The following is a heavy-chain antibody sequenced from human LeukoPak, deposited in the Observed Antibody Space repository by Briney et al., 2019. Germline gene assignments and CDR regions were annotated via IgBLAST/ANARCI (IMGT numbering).Heavy chain of an antibody. V-gene: IGHV3-7*05. Sequence: GGSLRLSCAASGFTFSSYWMSWVRQAPGKGLEGVAKITQDGRDKYYVGSVKGRFTVSRDNAQNSLYLQMNSLRAEDTAIYYCARKWSSSWSSFDYWGQGTLVTVSS. CDR3: ARKWSSSWSSFDY. CDR2: ITQDGRDK. CDR1: GFTFSSYW. J-gene: IGHJ4*02. D-gene: IGHD6-13*01.